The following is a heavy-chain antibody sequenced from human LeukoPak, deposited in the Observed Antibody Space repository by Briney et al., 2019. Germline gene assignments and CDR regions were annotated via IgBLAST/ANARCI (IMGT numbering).Heavy chain of an antibody. CDR2: IIPIFGTA. Sequence: GASVKVSCKASGGTFSSYAISWVRQAPGQGLEWMGGIIPIFGTANYAQKFQGRVTITTDESTSTAYMELSSLRSEDTAVYYCARGTSDFWSGIFDYWGQGTLVTVSS. J-gene: IGHJ4*02. CDR1: GGTFSSYA. D-gene: IGHD3-3*01. CDR3: ARGTSDFWSGIFDY. V-gene: IGHV1-69*05.